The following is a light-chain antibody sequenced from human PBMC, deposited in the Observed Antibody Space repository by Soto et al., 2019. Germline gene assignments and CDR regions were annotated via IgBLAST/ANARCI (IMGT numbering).Light chain of an antibody. J-gene: IGLJ1*01. CDR3: SSYTSSSTLLYV. Sequence: QSVLTQPASVSGSPGGSITISCTGTSSDVGGYNYVSWYQQHPGKAPKLMIYDVSNRPSGVSNRFSGSKSGNTASLTISRLQAEDEADYYCSSYTSSSTLLYVFGTGTKVTVL. CDR2: DVS. V-gene: IGLV2-14*01. CDR1: SSDVGGYNY.